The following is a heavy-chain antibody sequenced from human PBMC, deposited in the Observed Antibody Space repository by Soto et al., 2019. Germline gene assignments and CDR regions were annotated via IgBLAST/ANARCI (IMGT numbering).Heavy chain of an antibody. CDR3: VKRLWAVGGPFHY. CDR1: GFTFSEFS. Sequence: DVQLLESGGGLVQPGGSLRLSCAPSGFTFSEFSMDWVRQTPGKGLAWVAEITPRGDSTNYGNSVEGRFTVSRDNSRNTLYLQMSSLRVDDTAKYYCVKRLWAVGGPFHYWGQGTLVTVSS. J-gene: IGHJ4*02. D-gene: IGHD3-16*01. CDR2: ITPRGDST. V-gene: IGHV3-23*01.